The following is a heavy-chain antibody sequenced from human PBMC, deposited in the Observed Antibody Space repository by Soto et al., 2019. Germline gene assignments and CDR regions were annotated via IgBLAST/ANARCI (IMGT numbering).Heavy chain of an antibody. CDR1: GFTFSSYG. V-gene: IGHV3-30*18. CDR2: ISYDGSNK. D-gene: IGHD5-12*01. CDR3: AKDRKSHSGYDSGYYGMDV. Sequence: PGGSLRLSCAASGFTFSSYGMHWVRQAPGKGLEWVAVISYDGSNKYYADSVKGRFTISRDNSKNTLYLQMNSLRAEDTAVYYCAKDRKSHSGYDSGYYGMDVWGQGTTVTVSS. J-gene: IGHJ6*02.